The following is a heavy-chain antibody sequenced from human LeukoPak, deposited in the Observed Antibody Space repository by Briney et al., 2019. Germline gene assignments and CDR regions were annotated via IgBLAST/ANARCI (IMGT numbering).Heavy chain of an antibody. J-gene: IGHJ6*03. CDR1: GFTFSSYS. Sequence: GGSLRLSCAASGFTFSSYSMNWVRQAPGKGLEWVSSISSSSSYIYYADSVKGRFTISRDNAKNSLYLQMNSLRAEDTAVYYCARPGVGATTIDYYYYYMDVWGKGTTVTVSS. CDR2: ISSSSSYI. D-gene: IGHD1-26*01. V-gene: IGHV3-21*01. CDR3: ARPGVGATTIDYYYYYMDV.